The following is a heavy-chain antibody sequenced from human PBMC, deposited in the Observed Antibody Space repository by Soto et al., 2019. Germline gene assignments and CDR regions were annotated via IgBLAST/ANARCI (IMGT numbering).Heavy chain of an antibody. Sequence: ESVGGVVQPGRYLILSCAASGFDFSTYGMHWVRQTPGKGLEWVAVIWYDGKNKYYADSVRGRFTISRDNSKNKQYLQMNSLRAEDTAVYYCASQRWAQDSGWSEVDFWGQGTLVTVSS. V-gene: IGHV3-33*03. D-gene: IGHD6-19*01. CDR1: GFDFSTYG. CDR2: IWYDGKNK. CDR3: ASQRWAQDSGWSEVDF. J-gene: IGHJ4*02.